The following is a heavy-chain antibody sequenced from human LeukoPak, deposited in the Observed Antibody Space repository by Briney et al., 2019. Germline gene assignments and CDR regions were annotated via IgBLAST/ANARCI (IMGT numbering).Heavy chain of an antibody. CDR3: ARGRGVVPAAIRSYYYYYMDV. J-gene: IGHJ6*03. CDR1: GDSISSRSYY. V-gene: IGHV4-39*07. Sequence: SETLSLTCSVSGDSISSRSYYWGWIRQPPGKGLEWIGSIRYSGSTYYNPSLKSRVTISVDTSKNQFSLKLSSVTAADTAVYYCARGRGVVPAAIRSYYYYYMDVWGKGTTVTVSS. D-gene: IGHD2-2*01. CDR2: IRYSGST.